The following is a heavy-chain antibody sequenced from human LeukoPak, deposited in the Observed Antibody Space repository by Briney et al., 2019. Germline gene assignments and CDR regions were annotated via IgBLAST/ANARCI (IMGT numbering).Heavy chain of an antibody. J-gene: IGHJ3*02. CDR2: IYTSGST. CDR1: GGSISSYY. D-gene: IGHD3-3*01. Sequence: SETLSLTCTVSGGSISSYYWSWIRQPPGKGLEWIGYIYTSGSTNYNPSLKSRVTISVDTSKNQFSLKLSSVTAADTAVYYCARHPADYDFWSAYALDIWGHGTMVTVSS. CDR3: ARHPADYDFWSAYALDI. V-gene: IGHV4-4*09.